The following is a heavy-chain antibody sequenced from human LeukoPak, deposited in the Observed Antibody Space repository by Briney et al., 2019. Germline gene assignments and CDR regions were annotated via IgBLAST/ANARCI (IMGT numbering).Heavy chain of an antibody. CDR1: GGSISSYY. V-gene: IGHV4-59*01. D-gene: IGHD3-10*01. CDR3: ARERPGVFDY. J-gene: IGHJ4*02. CDR2: IYYSGST. Sequence: SETLSLTCTVSGGSISSYYWSWIRQPPGQGLEWIGYIYYSGSTNYNPSLKSRGTISVDTSKNQFSLKLSSVTAADTAVYYCARERPGVFDYWGQGTLVTVSS.